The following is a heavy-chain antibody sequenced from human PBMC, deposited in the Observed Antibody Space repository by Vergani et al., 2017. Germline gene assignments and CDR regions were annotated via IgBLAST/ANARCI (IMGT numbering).Heavy chain of an antibody. D-gene: IGHD6-13*01. J-gene: IGHJ5*02. CDR2: IYYSGST. Sequence: QLQLQESGPGLVKPSETLSLTCTVSGGSISSSSYYWGWIRQPPGKGLEWIGSIYYSGSTYYNPSPKSRVTISVVTSKNQFYLKLSSVTAADTAVHYCARLGWDSSSGNDNWFDPWGQGTLVTVSS. CDR1: GGSISSSSYY. V-gene: IGHV4-39*01. CDR3: ARLGWDSSSGNDNWFDP.